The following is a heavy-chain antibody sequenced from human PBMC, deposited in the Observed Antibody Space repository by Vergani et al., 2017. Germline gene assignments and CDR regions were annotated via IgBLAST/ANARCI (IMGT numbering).Heavy chain of an antibody. J-gene: IGHJ5*02. CDR3: GKTQGTVVGTWWFDP. D-gene: IGHD1-7*01. V-gene: IGHV3-30*02. CDR1: GLTLSSYG. Sequence: VQLVESGGGLVKPGWPMRLSCSASGLTLSSYGVHWVRQAPGRGLESVTFTRPHEDGAFYSASVRGRFTVTRDNSKNTLYLEMNRLNVDDTAIYYCGKTQGTVVGTWWFDPWGQGTPVTVAS. CDR2: TRPHEDGA.